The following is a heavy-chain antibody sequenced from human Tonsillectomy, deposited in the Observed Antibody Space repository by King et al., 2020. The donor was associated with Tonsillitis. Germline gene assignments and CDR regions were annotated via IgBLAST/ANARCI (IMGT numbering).Heavy chain of an antibody. CDR3: ARAPHDILTGYSPVDY. J-gene: IGHJ4*02. CDR1: GFTFSNYW. CDR2: IKSDGSST. V-gene: IGHV3-74*01. D-gene: IGHD3-9*01. Sequence: VQLVESGGGLFQPGGSLRLSCAASGFTFSNYWMHWVRKAPGKGLLWVSRIKSDGSSTTYADSVKGRFTISRGNAKNTLYLQMNSLRAEDTAVYYCARAPHDILTGYSPVDYWGQRTLVTVSS.